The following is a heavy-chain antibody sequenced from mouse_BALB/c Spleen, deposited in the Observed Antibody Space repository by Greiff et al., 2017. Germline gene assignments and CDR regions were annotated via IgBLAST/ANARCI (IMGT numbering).Heavy chain of an antibody. D-gene: IGHD4-1*01. CDR3: NGPGTWFAY. CDR1: GFNIKDYY. V-gene: IGHV14-4*02. CDR2: IDPENGDT. J-gene: IGHJ3*01. Sequence: EVQLQQSGAELVRSGASVKLSCTASGFNIKDYYMHWVKQRPEQGLEWIGWIDPENGDTEYAPKFQGKATMTADTSSNTAYLQLSSLTSEDTAVYYCNGPGTWFAYWGQGTPVTVSA.